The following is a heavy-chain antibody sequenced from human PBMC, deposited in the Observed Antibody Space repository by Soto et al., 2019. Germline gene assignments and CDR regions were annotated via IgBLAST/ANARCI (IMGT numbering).Heavy chain of an antibody. D-gene: IGHD6-6*01. J-gene: IGHJ6*03. CDR2: IWYDGSNE. CDR3: ARAGSSSLGGFYYYYMDV. V-gene: IGHV3-33*01. CDR1: GFTFSSYG. Sequence: GGSLRLSCAASGFTFSSYGMHRVRQAPGKGLEWVAVIWYDGSNEYYADSVKGRFAISRDNSKNTLNLQMNSLRAEDSAVYYCARAGSSSLGGFYYYYMDVWGKGTTVTVSS.